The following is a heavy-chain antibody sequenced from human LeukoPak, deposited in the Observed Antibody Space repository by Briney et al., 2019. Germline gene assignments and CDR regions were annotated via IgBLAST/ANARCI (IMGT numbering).Heavy chain of an antibody. CDR3: ARETNYGDYAPDY. Sequence: GRSLRLSCAASGFTFSDYYMSWIRQAPGKGLEWVSYISSSGSTIYYADSVKGRFTISRDNAKNSLYLQMNSLRAEDTAVYYCARETNYGDYAPDYWGQRTLVTVSS. V-gene: IGHV3-11*04. J-gene: IGHJ4*02. CDR1: GFTFSDYY. D-gene: IGHD4-17*01. CDR2: ISSSGSTI.